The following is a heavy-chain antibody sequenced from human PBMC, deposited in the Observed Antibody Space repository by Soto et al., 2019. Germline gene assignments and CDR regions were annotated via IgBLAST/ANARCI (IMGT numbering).Heavy chain of an antibody. V-gene: IGHV3-23*01. J-gene: IGHJ4*02. CDR3: AKDWKSGWVGGFDY. CDR1: GFTFSSYA. CDR2: ISGGGGST. D-gene: IGHD6-19*01. Sequence: EVQLLESGGDLVQPGGSLRLSCAASGFTFSSYAMSWVRQAPGKGLEWVSAISGGGGSTYYADSVKGRFNISRDNSKNTLYLQMNSLRAEDTATYYCAKDWKSGWVGGFDYWGQGTLVTVSS.